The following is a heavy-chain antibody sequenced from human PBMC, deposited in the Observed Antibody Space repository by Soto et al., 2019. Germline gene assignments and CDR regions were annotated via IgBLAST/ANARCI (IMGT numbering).Heavy chain of an antibody. J-gene: IGHJ3*02. CDR3: ARTVDRRDAFDI. Sequence: SETLSLTCTVSGGSVSSYYWNWIRQPPGKGLEWIGYIFYTGSTSYNPSLKSRVTISVDTSKNHFSLKLSSVTAADTAVYYCARTVDRRDAFDIWGQGTMVTVSS. CDR2: IFYTGST. V-gene: IGHV4-59*08. D-gene: IGHD4-17*01. CDR1: GGSVSSYY.